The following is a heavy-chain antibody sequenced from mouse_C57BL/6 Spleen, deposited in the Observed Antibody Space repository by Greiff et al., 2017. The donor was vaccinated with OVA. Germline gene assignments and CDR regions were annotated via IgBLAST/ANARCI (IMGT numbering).Heavy chain of an antibody. CDR2: INYDGSST. Sequence: EVMLVESEGGLVQPGSSMKLSCTASGFTFSDYYMAWVRQVPEKGLEWVANINYDGSSTYYLDSLKSRFIISRDNAKNILYLQMSSLKSEDTATYYCARDASYSNHWYFDVWGTGTTVTVSS. CDR1: GFTFSDYY. CDR3: ARDASYSNHWYFDV. D-gene: IGHD2-5*01. V-gene: IGHV5-16*01. J-gene: IGHJ1*03.